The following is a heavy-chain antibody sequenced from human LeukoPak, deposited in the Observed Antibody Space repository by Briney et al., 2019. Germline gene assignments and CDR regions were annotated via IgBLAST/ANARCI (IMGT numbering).Heavy chain of an antibody. CDR3: ARETGTVTTTTTYIDT. V-gene: IGHV3-48*04. CDR1: GFTFSSYS. Sequence: GGSLRLSCAASGFTFSSYSMNWVRQAPGKGLEWVSYISSSSITIYYADSVKGRFTISRDNARNSLYLQMNSLRAEDTAVYYCARETGTVTTTTTYIDTWGQGTLVTVSS. CDR2: ISSSSITI. D-gene: IGHD4-17*01. J-gene: IGHJ5*02.